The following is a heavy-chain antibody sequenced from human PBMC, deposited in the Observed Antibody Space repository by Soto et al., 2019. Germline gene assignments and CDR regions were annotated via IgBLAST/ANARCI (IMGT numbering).Heavy chain of an antibody. Sequence: SETLSLTCTVSGGSISSYYWSWVRQPPGKRLEWLWYIVYSGSANYNPSLKSRVTISVDTSKNHFSLKLSSVTTADTDVYYCARGGLPGGNYDYFAYWGQGALVTVS. CDR2: IVYSGSA. CDR1: GGSISSYY. J-gene: IGHJ4*02. D-gene: IGHD1-26*01. CDR3: ARGGLPGGNYDYFAY. V-gene: IGHV4-59*01.